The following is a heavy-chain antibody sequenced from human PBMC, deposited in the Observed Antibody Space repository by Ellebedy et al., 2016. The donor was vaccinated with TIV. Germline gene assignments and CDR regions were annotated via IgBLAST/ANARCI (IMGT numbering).Heavy chain of an antibody. CDR3: ARERAPLGYSYGPSFNWFDP. J-gene: IGHJ5*02. Sequence: ASVKVSCKASGYTFTGYYIHWVRQAPGHGLEWMGWINPNSGGTNYAQKSQGRVTMTRGTSISTAYMQLSSLTSDDTAVYYCARERAPLGYSYGPSFNWFDPWGQGTLVTVSS. CDR1: GYTFTGYY. CDR2: INPNSGGT. V-gene: IGHV1-2*02. D-gene: IGHD5-18*01.